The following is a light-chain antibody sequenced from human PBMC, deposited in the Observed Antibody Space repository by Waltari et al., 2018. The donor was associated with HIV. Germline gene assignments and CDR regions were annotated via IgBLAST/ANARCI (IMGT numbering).Light chain of an antibody. CDR2: QDS. CDR1: KLGDKY. CDR3: QAGDSSTVV. V-gene: IGLV3-1*01. Sequence: SYELTQPPSVSVSPGQTASITCSGDKLGDKYACWYQQKPGQSPVLVIYQDSKRPSGIPERFSGSNYGNRASLTMSGTQARDEADYYCQAGDSSTVVFGGGTKLTVL. J-gene: IGLJ2*01.